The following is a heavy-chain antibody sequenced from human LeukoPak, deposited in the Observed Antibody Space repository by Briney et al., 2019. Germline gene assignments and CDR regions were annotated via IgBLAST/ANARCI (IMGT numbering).Heavy chain of an antibody. CDR3: ARVSSGYHYYYYYMDV. J-gene: IGHJ6*03. Sequence: GSLRLSCAASGFTFSSYWMSWVRQAPGKGLEWIGEINHSGSTNYNPSLKSRVTISVDTSKNQFSLKLSSVTAADTAVYYCARVSSGYHYYYYYMDVWGKGTTVTVSS. V-gene: IGHV4-34*01. CDR2: INHSGST. CDR1: GFTFSSYW. D-gene: IGHD5-12*01.